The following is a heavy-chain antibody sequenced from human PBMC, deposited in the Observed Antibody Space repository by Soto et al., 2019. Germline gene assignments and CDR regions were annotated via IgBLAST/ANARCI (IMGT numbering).Heavy chain of an antibody. Sequence: ASVEVCCKACGGTFSSYAISWVRQAPGQGLEWMGGIIPIFGTANYAQKFQGRVTITADESTSTAYMELSSLRSEDTAVYYCARGGTAGPPFDAFDIWGQGTMVTVSS. CDR2: IIPIFGTA. D-gene: IGHD6-13*01. CDR1: GGTFSSYA. V-gene: IGHV1-69*13. J-gene: IGHJ3*02. CDR3: ARGGTAGPPFDAFDI.